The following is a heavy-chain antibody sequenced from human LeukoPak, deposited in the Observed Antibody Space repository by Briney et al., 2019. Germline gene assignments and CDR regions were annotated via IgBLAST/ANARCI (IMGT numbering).Heavy chain of an antibody. CDR1: GGSFSGYY. Sequence: PSETLSLTCAVYGGSFSGYYWSWIRQPPGKGLEWIGEINHSGSTNYDPSLKSRVTISVDTSKNQFSLKLSSVTAADTAVYYCARETSYYDSSGYIRGGFDPWGQGTLVTVSS. J-gene: IGHJ5*02. CDR3: ARETSYYDSSGYIRGGFDP. D-gene: IGHD3-22*01. CDR2: INHSGST. V-gene: IGHV4-34*01.